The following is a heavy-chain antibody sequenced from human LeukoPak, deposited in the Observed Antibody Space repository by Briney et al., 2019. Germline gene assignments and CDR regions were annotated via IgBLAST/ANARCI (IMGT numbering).Heavy chain of an antibody. CDR2: IYPGDSDT. CDR3: ARLNPHPIAAAGTGWFDP. J-gene: IGHJ5*02. D-gene: IGHD6-13*01. Sequence: GGSLRLSCTGSGYSFTSYWIGWVRQMPGKGLEWMGIIYPGDSDTRYSPSFQGQVTISADKSISTAYLQWSSLKASDTAMYYCARLNPHPIAAAGTGWFDPWGQGTLVTVSS. V-gene: IGHV5-51*01. CDR1: GYSFTSYW.